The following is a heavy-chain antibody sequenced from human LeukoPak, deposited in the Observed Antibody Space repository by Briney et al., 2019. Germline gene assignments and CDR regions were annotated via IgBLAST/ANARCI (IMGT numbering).Heavy chain of an antibody. V-gene: IGHV3-53*01. CDR3: ARGDGYNFFDY. CDR1: GFSVTNNY. CDR2: FYVGGAT. J-gene: IGHJ4*02. D-gene: IGHD5-24*01. Sequence: GGSLRLSCAVSGFSVTNNYMSWVRQAPGKGLEWVSVFYVGGATYYSDSVKGRFTISRDNSENTLYLQMKSLRAEDTAVYYCARGDGYNFFDYWGQGTLVTVSS.